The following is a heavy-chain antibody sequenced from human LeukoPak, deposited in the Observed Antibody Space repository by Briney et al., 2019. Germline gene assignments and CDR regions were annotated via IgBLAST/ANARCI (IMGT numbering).Heavy chain of an antibody. CDR1: RFTFSSPT. Sequence: ASVKVSCKASRFTFSSPTVQWVRQAPGQGLEWMGWINPNSGGTNYAQKFQGRVTMTRDTSTSTVYMELSSLRSEDTAVYYCARAQAQAYGSGSYYIPVISGSDYWGQGTLVTVSS. CDR2: INPNSGGT. D-gene: IGHD3-10*01. V-gene: IGHV1-2*02. CDR3: ARAQAQAYGSGSYYIPVISGSDY. J-gene: IGHJ4*02.